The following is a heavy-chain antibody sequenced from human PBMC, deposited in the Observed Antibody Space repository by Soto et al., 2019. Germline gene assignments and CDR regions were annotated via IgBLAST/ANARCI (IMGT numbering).Heavy chain of an antibody. J-gene: IGHJ5*02. Sequence: LRLSCAASGFTFSSYTMNWVRQAPGKGLEWVSSISSNGFYIYYSDSVRGRFTISRDNAKDSLYLDVNSLRVEDTALYYCARGKVTARGNWFDPWGQGTLVTVSS. CDR1: GFTFSSYT. D-gene: IGHD6-6*01. V-gene: IGHV3-21*01. CDR2: ISSNGFYI. CDR3: ARGKVTARGNWFDP.